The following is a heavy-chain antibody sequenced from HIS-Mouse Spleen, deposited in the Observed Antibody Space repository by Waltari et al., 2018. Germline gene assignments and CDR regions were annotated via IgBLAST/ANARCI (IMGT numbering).Heavy chain of an antibody. D-gene: IGHD6-13*01. Sequence: QLQLQESGPGLVKPSETLSLTCTVSGVSISSSSYYWGWIRQPPGKGLEWIGSIYYSGHTSYKPSLKSRVTISVDTSKNQFSLKLSSVTAADTAVYYCAREIPYSSSWYDWYFDLWGRGTLVTVSS. CDR2: IYYSGHT. J-gene: IGHJ2*01. CDR1: GVSISSSSYY. V-gene: IGHV4-39*07. CDR3: AREIPYSSSWYDWYFDL.